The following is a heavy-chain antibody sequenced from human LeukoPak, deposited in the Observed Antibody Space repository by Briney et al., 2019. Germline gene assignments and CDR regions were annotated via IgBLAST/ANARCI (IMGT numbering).Heavy chain of an antibody. CDR3: AREWGGLYSSSSAAWFDP. V-gene: IGHV3-33*01. CDR2: IWYDGSNK. CDR1: GFTFSSYG. J-gene: IGHJ5*02. Sequence: PGGSLRLSCAASGFTFSSYGMHWVRQAPGKGLEWVAVIWYDGSNKYYADSVKGRFTISRDNSKNTLYLQMNSLRAEDTAVYYCAREWGGLYSSSSAAWFDPWGQGTLVTVSS. D-gene: IGHD6-6*01.